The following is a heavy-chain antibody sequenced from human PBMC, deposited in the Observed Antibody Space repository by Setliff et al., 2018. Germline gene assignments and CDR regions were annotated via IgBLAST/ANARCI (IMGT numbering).Heavy chain of an antibody. CDR3: ATNAGSSSSWYPRRPGEGHAFDI. CDR2: FDPEDGET. J-gene: IGHJ3*02. V-gene: IGHV1-24*01. D-gene: IGHD6-13*01. Sequence: ASVKVSCKVSGYTLTELSRHWVRQAPGKGLEWMGGFDPEDGETIYAQKFQGRVTMTEDTSTDTAYMELSSLRSEDTAVYYCATNAGSSSSWYPRRPGEGHAFDIWGQGTMVTVSS. CDR1: GYTLTELS.